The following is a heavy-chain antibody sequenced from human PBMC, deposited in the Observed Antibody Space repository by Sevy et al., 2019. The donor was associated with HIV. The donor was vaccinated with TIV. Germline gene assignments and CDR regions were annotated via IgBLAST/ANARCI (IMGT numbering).Heavy chain of an antibody. J-gene: IGHJ6*02. CDR1: GFTFSDYY. Sequence: GESLKISCAASGFTFSDYYMSWIRQAPGKGLEWVSYISSSSSYTNYADSVKGRFTISRDNAKNSLYLQMNSLRAEDTAVYYCARVITMVQGVIIVDYYYGMDVWGQGTTVTVSS. V-gene: IGHV3-11*06. CDR3: ARVITMVQGVIIVDYYYGMDV. CDR2: ISSSSSYT. D-gene: IGHD3-10*01.